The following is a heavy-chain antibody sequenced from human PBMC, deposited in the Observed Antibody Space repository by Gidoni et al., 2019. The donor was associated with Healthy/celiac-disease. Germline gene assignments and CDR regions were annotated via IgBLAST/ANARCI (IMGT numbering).Heavy chain of an antibody. D-gene: IGHD3-10*01. Sequence: QVQLVQSGAEVKQPGSSVKVSCKASGGTLRSYAISWVRQAPGQGLEWMGGIIPIFGTANYAKKFQGRVTITADESTSTAYMELSSLRSEDTAVYYCARDLHAGYYYYGMDVWGQGTTVTVSS. CDR3: ARDLHAGYYYYGMDV. CDR2: IIPIFGTA. CDR1: GGTLRSYA. V-gene: IGHV1-69*01. J-gene: IGHJ6*02.